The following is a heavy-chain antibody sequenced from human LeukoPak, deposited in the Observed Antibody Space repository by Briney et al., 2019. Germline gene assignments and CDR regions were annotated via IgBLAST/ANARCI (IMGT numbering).Heavy chain of an antibody. CDR2: ISTSGDT. CDR3: ARRPGAGSRDCWFDP. V-gene: IGHV4-61*02. D-gene: IGHD2-21*01. J-gene: IGHJ5*02. CDR1: GGSISSDNHY. Sequence: SETLSLTCTVSGGSISSDNHYWGWSRQPAGKGLEWIGRISTSGDTHYNPSLKSRVTISVDTSKNQFSLKLSSVTAADTAVYYCARRPGAGSRDCWFDPWGQGTLVTVSS.